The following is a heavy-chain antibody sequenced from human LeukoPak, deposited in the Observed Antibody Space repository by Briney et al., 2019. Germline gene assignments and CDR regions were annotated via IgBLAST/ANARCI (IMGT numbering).Heavy chain of an antibody. V-gene: IGHV4-30-2*01. CDR2: IYHSGST. CDR3: ARRYSYGSLGNWFDP. Sequence: SETLSLTCTVSGGSISSGGYYWSWIRQPPGKGLEWIGYIYHSGSTYYNPSLKSRVTISVDKSKNQFSLKLSSVTAADTAVYYCARRYSYGSLGNWFDPWGQGTLVTVSS. J-gene: IGHJ5*02. CDR1: GGSISSGGYY. D-gene: IGHD5-18*01.